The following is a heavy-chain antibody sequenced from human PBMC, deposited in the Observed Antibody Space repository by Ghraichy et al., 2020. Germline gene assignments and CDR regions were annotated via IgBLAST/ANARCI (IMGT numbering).Heavy chain of an antibody. J-gene: IGHJ4*02. CDR3: ARGDYDFWSGYIC. Sequence: GGSLRLSCAASGFSFNSFEMNWVRQAPGKGLELVSYIGTSGSTIYYADFVKGRFTVSRDNAKNSLYLQMDSLRAEDTAVYYCARGDYDFWSGYICWGQGTLVTVS. D-gene: IGHD3-3*01. V-gene: IGHV3-48*03. CDR2: IGTSGSTI. CDR1: GFSFNSFE.